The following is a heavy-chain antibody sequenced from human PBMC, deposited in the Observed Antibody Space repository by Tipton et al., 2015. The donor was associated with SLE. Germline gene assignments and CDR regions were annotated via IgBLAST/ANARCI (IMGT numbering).Heavy chain of an antibody. V-gene: IGHV3-53*01. CDR2: IFGGGST. D-gene: IGHD3-10*01. J-gene: IGHJ4*02. Sequence: SLRLSCAASGFTVSSNYMSWVRQAPGKGLEWVSVIFGGGSTYYADSVKGRFTISRDNSKNTLYLEMNSLRAEDTAVYYCARGLYFGSGSYSEAYFWGQGTLVTVSS. CDR3: ARGLYFGSGSYSEAYF. CDR1: GFTVSSNY.